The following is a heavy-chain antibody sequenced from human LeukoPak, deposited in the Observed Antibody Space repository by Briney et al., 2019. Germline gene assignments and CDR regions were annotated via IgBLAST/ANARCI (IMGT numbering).Heavy chain of an antibody. D-gene: IGHD6-19*01. Sequence: GGSLRLSCAASGFTFSSYGMHWVRQAPGKGLEWVAVISYNGSNKYYAESLKGRFTISRDNSKNTLFLQMNSLRAEDTAVYYCAKDRSSSGWYYFDYWGQGTLVTVSS. CDR3: AKDRSSSGWYYFDY. V-gene: IGHV3-30*18. CDR1: GFTFSSYG. CDR2: ISYNGSNK. J-gene: IGHJ4*02.